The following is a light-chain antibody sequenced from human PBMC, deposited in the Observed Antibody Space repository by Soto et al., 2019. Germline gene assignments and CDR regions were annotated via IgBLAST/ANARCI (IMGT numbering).Light chain of an antibody. CDR3: QKYNSAPRA. CDR1: QTVRNNY. J-gene: IGKJ1*01. CDR2: GAS. V-gene: IGKV3-20*01. Sequence: EFVLTQYPGTLYLSPGERAPLHCRGSQTVRNNYLAWYQQKPGQAPRLLIYGASTRATGIPARFSGSGSGTDFTLTISSLQPEDVATYYCQKYNSAPRAFGQGTKVDI.